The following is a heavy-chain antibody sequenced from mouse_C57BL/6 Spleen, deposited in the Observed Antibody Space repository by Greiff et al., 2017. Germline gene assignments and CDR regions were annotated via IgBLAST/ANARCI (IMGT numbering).Heavy chain of an antibody. Sequence: QVQLQQPGAELVRPGSSVKLSCKASGYTFTSYWMHWVKQRPIQGLEWIGNIDPSDSETHYNQKFKDKATLTVDKSSSTAYMQLSSLTSEDSAVYYCARTGYYGSSGWFAYWGQGILVTVSA. V-gene: IGHV1-52*01. D-gene: IGHD1-1*01. CDR3: ARTGYYGSSGWFAY. J-gene: IGHJ3*01. CDR2: IDPSDSET. CDR1: GYTFTSYW.